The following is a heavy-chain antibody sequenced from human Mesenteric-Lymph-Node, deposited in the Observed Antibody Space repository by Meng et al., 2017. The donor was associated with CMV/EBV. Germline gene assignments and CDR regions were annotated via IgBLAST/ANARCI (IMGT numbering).Heavy chain of an antibody. D-gene: IGHD3-3*01. CDR1: GGSVSSVSYY. J-gene: IGHJ6*02. Sequence: SETLSPTCTVSGGSVSSVSYYWSWIRQPPGKGLEWIGYIYYSGSTNYNPSLKSRVTISADPSKNQYSLKLSSVTAADPAVYYCARTEVRFLEWLLFPGYYGMDVWGQGTTVTVSS. CDR3: ARTEVRFLEWLLFPGYYGMDV. CDR2: IYYSGST. V-gene: IGHV4-61*01.